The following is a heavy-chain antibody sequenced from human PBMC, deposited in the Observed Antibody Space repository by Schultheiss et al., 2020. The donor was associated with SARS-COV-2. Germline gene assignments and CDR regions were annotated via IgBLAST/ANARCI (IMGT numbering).Heavy chain of an antibody. CDR2: ISYSGST. D-gene: IGHD4-17*01. J-gene: IGHJ3*02. CDR3: ARHRTMTTSYDAFDI. Sequence: SETLSLTCTVSGASISSTNYNWGWIRQPPGKGLEWIGSISYSGSTYYNPSLKSRVTISVDTSENQSSLKLSSVTAADTAVYYCARHRTMTTSYDAFDIWGQGTMVTVSS. CDR1: GASISSTNYN. V-gene: IGHV4-39*01.